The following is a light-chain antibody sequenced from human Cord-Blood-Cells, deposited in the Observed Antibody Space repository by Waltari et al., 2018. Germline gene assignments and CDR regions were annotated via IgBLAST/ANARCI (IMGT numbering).Light chain of an antibody. CDR2: AAS. CDR3: QQYYSYPWT. Sequence: AIRMTQSPSSLSASTGDRVPITCRASQGISSYLAWYQQKPGKAPKLLIYAASTLQSGFPSRFSGSGSGTDFTLTISCLQSEDFATYYCQQYYSYPWTFGQGTKVEIK. V-gene: IGKV1-8*01. J-gene: IGKJ1*01. CDR1: QGISSY.